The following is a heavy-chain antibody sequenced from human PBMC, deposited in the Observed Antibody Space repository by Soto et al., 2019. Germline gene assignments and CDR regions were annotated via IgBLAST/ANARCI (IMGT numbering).Heavy chain of an antibody. J-gene: IGHJ4*02. V-gene: IGHV4-34*01. D-gene: IGHD3-22*01. Sequence: SETLSITCAVYGGSFSGYYWSWIRQPPGKGLEWIGEINHSGSTNYNPSLKSRVTISVDTSKNQFSLKLSSVTAADTAVYYCARVDYYDSSGYYAYWGQGTLVTVSS. CDR3: ARVDYYDSSGYYAY. CDR2: INHSGST. CDR1: GGSFSGYY.